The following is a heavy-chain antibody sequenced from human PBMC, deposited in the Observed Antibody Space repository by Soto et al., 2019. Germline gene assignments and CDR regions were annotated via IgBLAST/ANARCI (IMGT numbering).Heavy chain of an antibody. Sequence: SVKVSCKASGGTFSSYAISWVRQAPGQGLEWMGGIIPIFGTANYAQKFQVRVTITTDESTSTAYMELSSLRSEDTAVYYCARDAKYVGLPETDPGFDPLRRGFDPWGQGTLVTVSS. CDR2: IIPIFGTA. CDR1: GGTFSSYA. CDR3: ARDAKYVGLPETDPGFDPLRRGFDP. D-gene: IGHD2-2*01. J-gene: IGHJ5*02. V-gene: IGHV1-69*05.